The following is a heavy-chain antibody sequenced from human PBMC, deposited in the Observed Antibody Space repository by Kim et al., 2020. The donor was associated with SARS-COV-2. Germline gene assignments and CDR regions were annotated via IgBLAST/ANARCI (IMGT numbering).Heavy chain of an antibody. D-gene: IGHD3-10*01. V-gene: IGHV3-11*01. J-gene: IGHJ4*02. CDR1: GFTFSDYY. CDR2: ISSSGSYV. Sequence: GGSLRLSCAASGFTFSDYYMTWIRQAPGKGLEWVSYISSSGSYVNYADSVKGRFTISRDNAKNSLYLQMSSLRAEDTALYYCARVPFGDLSAYYFALWGQGTLVTVSS. CDR3: ARVPFGDLSAYYFAL.